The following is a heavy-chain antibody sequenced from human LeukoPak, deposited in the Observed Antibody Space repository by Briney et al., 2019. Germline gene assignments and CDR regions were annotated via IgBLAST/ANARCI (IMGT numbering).Heavy chain of an antibody. Sequence: QTGGSLRLSRAASGFTFSNYWMAWVRQAPGKGPEWVANINLDGSQKYYVDSVKGRFTISRDNAENSLYLQMNSLRAEDTALYYCARKRPNYFDYWGQGTLVTVSS. CDR3: ARKRPNYFDY. J-gene: IGHJ4*02. CDR1: GFTFSNYW. CDR2: INLDGSQK. V-gene: IGHV3-7*01.